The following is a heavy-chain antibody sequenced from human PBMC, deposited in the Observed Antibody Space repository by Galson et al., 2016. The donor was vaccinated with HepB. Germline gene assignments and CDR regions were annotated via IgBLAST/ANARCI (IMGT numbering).Heavy chain of an antibody. D-gene: IGHD3-10*01. J-gene: IGHJ6*03. CDR3: ARAFSYGSGNYFFFMDV. CDR2: INTDESNT. Sequence: SLRLSCAASGFTFSAYWMHWVRQAPGKGLVWVSHINTDESNTNYADSVKGRFIISRDNAKNTLYLRMNSLRVEDTGVYYCARAFSYGSGNYFFFMDVWGKGTTVTVSS. CDR1: GFTFSAYW. V-gene: IGHV3-74*01.